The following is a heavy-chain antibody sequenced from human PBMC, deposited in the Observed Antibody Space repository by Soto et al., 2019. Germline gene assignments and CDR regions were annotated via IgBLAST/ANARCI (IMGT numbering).Heavy chain of an antibody. CDR2: IKQDGSEK. Sequence: EVQLVESGGGLVQPGGSLRLSCVASGFTFSSYWMSWVRQAPGKGLEWVANIKQDGSEKYYVDSVKGRFTISRDNAKNSLYLQMNSLRAEDTAVYYCARDGYSYGYMDVWGQGTTVTVSS. D-gene: IGHD5-18*01. V-gene: IGHV3-7*01. CDR1: GFTFSSYW. J-gene: IGHJ6*02. CDR3: ARDGYSYGYMDV.